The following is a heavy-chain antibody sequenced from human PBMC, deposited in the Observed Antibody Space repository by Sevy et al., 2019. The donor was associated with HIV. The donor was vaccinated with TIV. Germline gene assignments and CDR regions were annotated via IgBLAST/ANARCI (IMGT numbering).Heavy chain of an antibody. J-gene: IGHJ4*02. CDR1: GGTISRDG. CDR2: INSFFDMT. V-gene: IGHV1-69*13. CDR3: ARGGGSGGYYFDS. D-gene: IGHD6-19*01. Sequence: ASVKVSCKASGGTISRDGISWVRQAPGQGLEWMGGINSFFDMTNYAQKFQGRVTISADESTSTVYMELSSLRFEDTAVYYCARGGGSGGYYFDSWGQGTLVTVSS.